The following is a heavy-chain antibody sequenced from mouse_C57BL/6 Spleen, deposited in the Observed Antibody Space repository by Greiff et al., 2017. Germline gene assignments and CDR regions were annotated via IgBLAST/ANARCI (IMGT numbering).Heavy chain of an antibody. J-gene: IGHJ2*01. CDR3: ARDRSITTVVAPYY. CDR2: ISYSGST. D-gene: IGHD1-1*01. V-gene: IGHV3-1*01. CDR1: GYSITSGYD. Sequence: VQLQQSGPGMVKPSQSLSLTCTVTGYSITSGYDWHWIRHFPGNKLEWMGYISYSGSTNYNPSLKSRISITHDTSKNHFFLKLNSVTTEDTATYYCARDRSITTVVAPYYWGQGTTLTVSS.